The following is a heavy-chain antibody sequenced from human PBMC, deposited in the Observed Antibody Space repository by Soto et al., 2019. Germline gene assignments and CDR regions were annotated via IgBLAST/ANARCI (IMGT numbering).Heavy chain of an antibody. CDR2: INPSGGST. CDR1: GYTFTSYY. V-gene: IGHV1-46*01. D-gene: IGHD3-9*01. J-gene: IGHJ6*02. CDR3: ARTGYDILTGYHDGVLLYYGMDV. Sequence: GASVKVSCKASGYTFTSYYMHWVRQAPGQGLEWMGIINPSGGSTSYAQKFQGRVTMTRDTSTSTVYMELSSLRSEDTAVYYCARTGYDILTGYHDGVLLYYGMDVWGQGTTVTVSS.